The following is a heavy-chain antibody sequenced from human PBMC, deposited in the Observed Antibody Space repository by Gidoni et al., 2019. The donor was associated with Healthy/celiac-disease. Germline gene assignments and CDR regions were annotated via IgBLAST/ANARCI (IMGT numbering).Heavy chain of an antibody. CDR3: ARDGYYYDSSVDYYGMDV. Sequence: QVQLVQSGAEVKKPGSSVKVSCKASGGTFSSYAISWVRQAPGQGLEWMGGIIPIFGTANYAQKFQGRVTITADESTSTAYMELSSLRSEDTAVYYCARDGYYYDSSVDYYGMDVWGQGTTVTVSS. V-gene: IGHV1-69*01. CDR1: GGTFSSYA. CDR2: IIPIFGTA. J-gene: IGHJ6*02. D-gene: IGHD3-22*01.